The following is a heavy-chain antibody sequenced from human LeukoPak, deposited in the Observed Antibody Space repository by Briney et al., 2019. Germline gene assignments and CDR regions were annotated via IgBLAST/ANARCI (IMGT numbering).Heavy chain of an antibody. V-gene: IGHV4-59*01. CDR2: IYYSGST. D-gene: IGHD1-26*01. CDR1: GGSISSYY. Sequence: PSETLSLTCTVSGGSISSYYWSWIRQPAGKGLEWIGYIYYSGSTNYNPSLKSRVTISVDTSKNQFSLKLSSVTAADTAVYYCAREAVSGSYYYFDYWGQGTLVTVSS. CDR3: AREAVSGSYYYFDY. J-gene: IGHJ4*02.